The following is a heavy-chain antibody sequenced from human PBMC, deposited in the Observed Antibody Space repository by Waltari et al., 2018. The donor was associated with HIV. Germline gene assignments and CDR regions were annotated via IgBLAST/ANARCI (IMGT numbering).Heavy chain of an antibody. CDR1: GFTFSNFS. V-gene: IGHV3-21*01. Sequence: EVHLLESGGGLVKPGGSLRLSCEVSGFTFSNFSMNWFRQAPGKGLEWVSSISSSHTQMSYADSVKGRFTIFRDNAKKSLYLQMNSLRDEDTAVYYCVRGAGRDLLLFGGDFWGQGTLVTVSS. J-gene: IGHJ4*02. D-gene: IGHD3-16*01. CDR3: VRGAGRDLLLFGGDF. CDR2: ISSSHTQM.